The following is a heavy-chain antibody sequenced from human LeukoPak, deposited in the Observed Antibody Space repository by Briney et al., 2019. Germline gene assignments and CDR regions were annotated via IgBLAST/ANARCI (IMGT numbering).Heavy chain of an antibody. D-gene: IGHD3-22*01. Sequence: GGSLRLSCAASGFTFSSYAMHWVRQAPGKGLEWVAVISYDGSNKYYADSVKGRFTISRDNSKNTLYLQMNSLRAEDTAVYYCSRGPAYYYDSSGYDLVWFDPWGQGTLVTVSS. CDR3: SRGPAYYYDSSGYDLVWFDP. V-gene: IGHV3-30-3*01. CDR1: GFTFSSYA. J-gene: IGHJ5*02. CDR2: ISYDGSNK.